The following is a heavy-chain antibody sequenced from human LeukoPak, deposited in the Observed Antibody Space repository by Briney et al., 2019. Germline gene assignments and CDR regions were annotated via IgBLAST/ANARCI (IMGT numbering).Heavy chain of an antibody. J-gene: IGHJ4*02. Sequence: GSLRLSCAASGFTFSSYGMHWIRQPPGEGLQWIGFVYRTGVTYYNSSLKSRVTISIDTSTSQFSLRLSSVTAADTAVYYSARQPVLPHTHFDFWGQGTLVTVTS. D-gene: IGHD5-18*01. CDR1: GFTFSSYG. V-gene: IGHV4-59*04. CDR3: ARQPVLPHTHFDF. CDR2: VYRTGVT.